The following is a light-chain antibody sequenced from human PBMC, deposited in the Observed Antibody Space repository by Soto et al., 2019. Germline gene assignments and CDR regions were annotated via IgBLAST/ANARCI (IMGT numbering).Light chain of an antibody. J-gene: IGKJ4*01. CDR2: KAS. CDR1: QSVNSW. CDR3: QQYSRNPLT. V-gene: IGKV1-5*03. Sequence: DIQMTPSPSTLSASVGDRVTITCRASQSVNSWLAWYQQKPGEVPKLLIYKASNLESGVPSRFSGSGSGTEFTITISSLQPDDFVTYYCQQYSRNPLTFGGGTKVEI.